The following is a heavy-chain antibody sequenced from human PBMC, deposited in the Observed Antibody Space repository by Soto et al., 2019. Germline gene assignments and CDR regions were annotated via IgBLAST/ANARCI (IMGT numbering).Heavy chain of an antibody. D-gene: IGHD6-25*01. V-gene: IGHV1-18*03. CDR3: ARGGAAPYSDYGMDV. CDR2: ISAYNGKT. Sequence: QVQLVQSGGEVKKPGASVKVSCKTSGYSFTTYGISWVRQAPGQGLEWMGWISAYNGKTNYAQKLQDRVTTTTDTSTRTGYMELRSLTSDDMAVNYCARGGAAPYSDYGMDVWAQGSGVTVSS. CDR1: GYSFTTYG. J-gene: IGHJ6*02.